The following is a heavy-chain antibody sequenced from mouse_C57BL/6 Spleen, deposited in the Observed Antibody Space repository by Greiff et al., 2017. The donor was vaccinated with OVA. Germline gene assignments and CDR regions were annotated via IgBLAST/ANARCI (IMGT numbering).Heavy chain of an antibody. Sequence: VQLQQPGAELVRPGTSVKLSCKASGYTFTSYWMHWVKQRPGQGLEWIGVIDPSDSYTNYNQKFKGKATLTVDTSSSTAYMQLSSLTSEDSAVYYCARETTVEDYWGQGTTLTVSS. J-gene: IGHJ2*01. CDR3: ARETTVEDY. D-gene: IGHD1-1*01. CDR2: IDPSDSYT. V-gene: IGHV1-59*01. CDR1: GYTFTSYW.